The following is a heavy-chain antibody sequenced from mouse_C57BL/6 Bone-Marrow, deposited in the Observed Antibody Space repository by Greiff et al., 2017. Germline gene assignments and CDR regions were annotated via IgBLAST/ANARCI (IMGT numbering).Heavy chain of an antibody. CDR1: GYTFTDYY. V-gene: IGHV1-19*01. Sequence: EVQLQQSGPVLVKPGASVKMSCKASGYTFTDYYMNWVKQSHGKSLEWIGVINPYNGGTSYNQKFKGKATLTVDKSSSTAYMELNSLTSEDSAVYYCARVGMVTTWYFDVWGTGTTGTVSS. D-gene: IGHD2-2*01. CDR3: ARVGMVTTWYFDV. CDR2: INPYNGGT. J-gene: IGHJ1*03.